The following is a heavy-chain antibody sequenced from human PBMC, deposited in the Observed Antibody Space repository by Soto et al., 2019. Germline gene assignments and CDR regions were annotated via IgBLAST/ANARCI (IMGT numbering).Heavy chain of an antibody. V-gene: IGHV5-51*01. CDR2: IYPSDSDT. D-gene: IGHD3-3*01. J-gene: IGHJ4*02. CDR3: ARGGVSTRTFDY. Sequence: GESLKISCKGSVYNFAGYWIAWVRQMPGKGLELMGIIYPSDSDTRYRPSFQGQVTISADKSISSAYLQWSSLRASDTAMYYCARGGVSTRTFDYWGQGTPVTVSS. CDR1: VYNFAGYW.